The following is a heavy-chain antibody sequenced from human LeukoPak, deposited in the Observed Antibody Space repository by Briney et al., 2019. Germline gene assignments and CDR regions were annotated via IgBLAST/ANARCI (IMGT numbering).Heavy chain of an antibody. CDR2: INSDGSST. CDR3: ARAIYDYVALT. V-gene: IGHV3-74*01. J-gene: IGHJ4*02. Sequence: GGSLRLSCAGSGFTFSSYWMHWVRQAPGKGLVWVSRINSDGSSTSYADSVKGRFTISRDNAKNTLYLQMNSLRAEDTAVYYCARAIYDYVALTWGQGTPVTVSS. CDR1: GFTFSSYW. D-gene: IGHD3-16*01.